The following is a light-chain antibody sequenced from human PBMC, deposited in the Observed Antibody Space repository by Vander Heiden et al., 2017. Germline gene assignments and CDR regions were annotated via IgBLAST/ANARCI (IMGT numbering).Light chain of an antibody. J-gene: IGKJ5*01. Sequence: EIVLTQSPGSLSLSPGERATLSCRASQSVSSTYLAWYQHKPGQAPRLLIYGASSRATGIPDRFGGSGSGTDFTLTIRRLEPEDFAVYYCQQDGSLPITFGQGTRLEIK. CDR1: QSVSSTY. CDR2: GAS. CDR3: QQDGSLPIT. V-gene: IGKV3-20*01.